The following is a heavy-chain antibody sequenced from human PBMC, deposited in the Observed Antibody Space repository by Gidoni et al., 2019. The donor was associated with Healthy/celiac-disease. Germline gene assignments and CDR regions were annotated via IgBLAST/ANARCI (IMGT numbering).Heavy chain of an antibody. J-gene: IGHJ5*02. CDR1: GFTFSDYY. Sequence: QVQLVEFGGGLVKPGGSLRLSCAASGFTFSDYYMSWIRQAPGKGLEWVSYISSSISYTNYADSVKGRFTISRDNAKNSLYLQMNSLRAEDTAVYYCARDRRRGSSSSVWFDPWGQGTLVTVSS. CDR3: ARDRRRGSSSSVWFDP. CDR2: ISSSISYT. D-gene: IGHD6-6*01. V-gene: IGHV3-11*06.